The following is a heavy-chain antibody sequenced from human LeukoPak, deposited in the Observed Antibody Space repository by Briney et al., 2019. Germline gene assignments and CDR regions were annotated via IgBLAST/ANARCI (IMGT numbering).Heavy chain of an antibody. V-gene: IGHV3-33*01. CDR2: IWYDGSQK. Sequence: GGSLRLSCAVSGFTSRNAGMHWVRPAPGKGLEWVAVIWYDGSQKYYADSVKGRFTISRDNSKNMLYLHMNSLRAEDTAVYFCARDRGDYNHNFDYWGQGTLVTVSS. J-gene: IGHJ4*02. CDR3: ARDRGDYNHNFDY. D-gene: IGHD4-17*01. CDR1: GFTSRNAG.